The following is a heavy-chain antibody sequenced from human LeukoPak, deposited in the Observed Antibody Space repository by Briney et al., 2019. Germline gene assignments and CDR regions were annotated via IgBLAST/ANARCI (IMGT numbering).Heavy chain of an antibody. V-gene: IGHV4-39*01. J-gene: IGHJ4*02. CDR2: IYYSGST. D-gene: IGHD6-19*01. CDR3: AISHVYSSGY. Sequence: SETLSLTCTVSGGSISSSSYYWGWIRQPPGKGLEWIGSIYYSGSTYYNPSLKSRVTMSVDTSKNQFSLKLSSVTAADTAVYYCAISHVYSSGYWGQGTLVTVSS. CDR1: GGSISSSSYY.